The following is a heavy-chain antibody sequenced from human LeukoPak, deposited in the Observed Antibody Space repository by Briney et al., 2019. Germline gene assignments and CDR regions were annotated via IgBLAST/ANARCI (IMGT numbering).Heavy chain of an antibody. CDR2: IYTSGST. J-gene: IGHJ5*02. V-gene: IGHV4-61*02. D-gene: IGHD1-1*01. Sequence: SETLSLTCTVSGGSISSGGYYWSWIRQPAGKGLEWIGRIYTSGSTNYNPSLKSRVTISVDTSKNQLSLKLSSVTAADSAVYYCARARTGFDLWGQGALVTVSS. CDR3: ARARTGFDL. CDR1: GGSISSGGYY.